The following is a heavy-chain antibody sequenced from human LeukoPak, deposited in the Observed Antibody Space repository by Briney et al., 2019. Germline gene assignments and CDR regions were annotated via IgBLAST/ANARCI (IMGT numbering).Heavy chain of an antibody. CDR2: IYTSGST. Sequence: SETLSLTCTVSGGSISSYYWSWIRQPPGKGLEWIGRIYTSGSTNYNPSLKSRVTISVDTSKNQFSLKLSSVTAADTAVYYCATSGSYSAFDIWGQGTMVTVSS. D-gene: IGHD1-26*01. J-gene: IGHJ3*02. CDR1: GGSISSYY. CDR3: ATSGSYSAFDI. V-gene: IGHV4-4*08.